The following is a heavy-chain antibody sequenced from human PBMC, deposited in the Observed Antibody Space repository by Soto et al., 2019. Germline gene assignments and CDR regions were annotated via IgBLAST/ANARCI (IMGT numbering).Heavy chain of an antibody. V-gene: IGHV3-30*18. CDR2: ISYDGRSR. CDR1: GFTFSNYG. Sequence: QVQLVESGGGVVQPGRSLRLSCAASGFTFSNYGMHWVRQAPGKGLEWVAVISYDGRSRYYAESVKGRFTISRDNSKNTVYLEMNSLRAEDTTVYYCAKQRDPHYDSSGYDFDYWGQGTLVTVSS. D-gene: IGHD3-22*01. CDR3: AKQRDPHYDSSGYDFDY. J-gene: IGHJ4*02.